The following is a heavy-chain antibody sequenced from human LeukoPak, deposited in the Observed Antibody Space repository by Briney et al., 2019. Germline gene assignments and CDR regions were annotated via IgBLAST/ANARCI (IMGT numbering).Heavy chain of an antibody. Sequence: PGGSLRLSCAASGFTFSSYAMSWVRQAPGEGLEWVSAISGSGGSTYYADSVKGRFTISRDNSKDTLYLQMNSLRAEDTAVYYCAKDRAYYYDSSGYLLGDYWGQGTLVTVSS. J-gene: IGHJ4*02. D-gene: IGHD3-22*01. CDR1: GFTFSSYA. V-gene: IGHV3-23*01. CDR2: ISGSGGST. CDR3: AKDRAYYYDSSGYLLGDY.